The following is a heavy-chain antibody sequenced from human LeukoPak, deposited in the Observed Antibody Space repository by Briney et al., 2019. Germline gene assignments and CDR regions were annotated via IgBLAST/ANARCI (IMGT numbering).Heavy chain of an antibody. Sequence: PSETLSLTCTVSGGSISNYYWSWIRQPPGKGLEWIGYIYYSGSTNYNPSLKSRVTISVDTSKNQFSLKLGSVTAADTAVYYCARAHYYDSSGYFVRHWFDPWGQGTLVTVSS. CDR2: IYYSGST. D-gene: IGHD3-22*01. CDR3: ARAHYYDSSGYFVRHWFDP. CDR1: GGSISNYY. J-gene: IGHJ5*02. V-gene: IGHV4-59*01.